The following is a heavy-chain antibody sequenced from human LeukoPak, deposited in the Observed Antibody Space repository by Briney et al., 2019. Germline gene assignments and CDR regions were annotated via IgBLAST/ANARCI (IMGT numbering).Heavy chain of an antibody. V-gene: IGHV4-4*07. CDR3: ARGETTVTRGSFDY. CDR1: GGSISSYY. CDR2: IYTSGST. Sequence: KSSETLSLTCTVSGGSISSYYWSWIRQPAGKGLEWIGRIYTSGSTNYNPPLKSRVTMSVDTSKNQLSLKLSSVTAADTAVYYCARGETTVTRGSFDYWGQVTLVTVSS. J-gene: IGHJ4*02. D-gene: IGHD4-17*01.